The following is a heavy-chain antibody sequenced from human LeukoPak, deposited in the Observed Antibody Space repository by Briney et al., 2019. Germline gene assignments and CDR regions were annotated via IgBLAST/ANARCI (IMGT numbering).Heavy chain of an antibody. CDR3: ARHPRRSILWFGELLHDY. D-gene: IGHD3-10*01. J-gene: IGHJ4*02. CDR2: IYFSGST. Sequence: SETLSLTCTVSGGSISSSSYHWGWIRQPPGKGLEWIGNIYFSGSTYYNPSLKSRVTISVDTSKNQFSLKLSSVTAADTAVYYCARHPRRSILWFGELLHDYWGQGTLVTVSS. CDR1: GGSISSSSYH. V-gene: IGHV4-39*01.